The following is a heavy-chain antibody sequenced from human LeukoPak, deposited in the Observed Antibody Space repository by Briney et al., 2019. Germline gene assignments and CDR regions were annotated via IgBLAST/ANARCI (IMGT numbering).Heavy chain of an antibody. J-gene: IGHJ4*02. V-gene: IGHV1-2*02. CDR1: GYTFTGYY. CDR3: AREVTGIYSYGYFDY. Sequence: ASVKVSCKASGYTFTGYYMHWVRQAPGQGLEWMGWINPNSGGTNYAQKFQGRVTMTRDTSINTAYMELSRLRSDDTAVYYCAREVTGIYSYGYFDYWGQGTLVTVSS. CDR2: INPNSGGT. D-gene: IGHD5-18*01.